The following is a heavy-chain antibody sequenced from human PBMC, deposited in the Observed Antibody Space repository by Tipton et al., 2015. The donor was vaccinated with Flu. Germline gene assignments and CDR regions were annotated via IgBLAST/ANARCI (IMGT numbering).Heavy chain of an antibody. J-gene: IGHJ2*01. D-gene: IGHD4-17*01. CDR2: IYNNQYT. CDR1: GGFVSSYY. Sequence: TLSLTCTVSGGFVSSYYWNWIRQPPGKGLEWIGYIYNNQYTKYNPSLKSRVTVSVDPSMSQFSLRLTSVTAADTAVYYCARMEWTVTTPRYFDLWGRGTLVTVSS. CDR3: ARMEWTVTTPRYFDL. V-gene: IGHV4-4*09.